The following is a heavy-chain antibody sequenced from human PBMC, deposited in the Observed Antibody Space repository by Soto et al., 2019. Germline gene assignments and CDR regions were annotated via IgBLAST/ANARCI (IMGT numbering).Heavy chain of an antibody. CDR2: ISYDGNIK. D-gene: IGHD6-19*01. V-gene: IGHV3-30-3*01. CDR1: GFTFSSYA. CDR3: ARTMAVTGPYYFDY. J-gene: IGHJ4*02. Sequence: PGGSLRLSCAASGFTFSSYAMHWVRQASGKGLEWVAVISYDGNIKYYADSVKGRFTISRDNSKNTLFLQINSLRDEDTAVYYCARTMAVTGPYYFDYWGQGTLVTVS.